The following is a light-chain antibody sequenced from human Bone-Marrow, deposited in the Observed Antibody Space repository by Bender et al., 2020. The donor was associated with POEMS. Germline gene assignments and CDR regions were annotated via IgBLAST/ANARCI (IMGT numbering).Light chain of an antibody. CDR1: GSDFGRYSL. J-gene: IGLJ1*01. Sequence: QSALTQPASVSGSPGQSITISCTTIGSDFGRYSLVSWYQQHPAKAPKVMIYEGSKRPSGVSIRFSGSKSGNTASLTISGLQAEDEADYYCCSFAGSYVFGTGTKVTVL. V-gene: IGLV2-23*01. CDR2: EGS. CDR3: CSFAGSYV.